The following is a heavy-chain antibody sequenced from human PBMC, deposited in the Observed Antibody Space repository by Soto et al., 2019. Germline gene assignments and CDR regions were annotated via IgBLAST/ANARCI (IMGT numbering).Heavy chain of an antibody. CDR1: GRSFSSYA. CDR2: IIPSSGTA. V-gene: IGHV1-69*01. J-gene: IGHJ5*02. CDR3: ARETYGSGCFFPNWFDP. Sequence: QVQLVQSGAEVKKPGSSVKVSCKSSGRSFSSYAISWVRQAPGQGREWRGGIIPSSGTANYAQKFQGRDTITADEATRTAYIELSRLRSAVTAVYYCARETYGSGCFFPNWFDPWGQGTLVAVSS. D-gene: IGHD3-10*01.